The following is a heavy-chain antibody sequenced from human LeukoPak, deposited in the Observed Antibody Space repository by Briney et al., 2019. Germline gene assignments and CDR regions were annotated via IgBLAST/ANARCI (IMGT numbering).Heavy chain of an antibody. Sequence: GGSLRLSCAASGFTFSSYAMPWVRQAPGKGLEWVAVISYDGSNKYYADSVKGRFTISRDNSKNTLYLQMNSLRAEDTAVYYCARVLSRGMSSGYYSPFDYWGQGTLVTVSS. J-gene: IGHJ4*02. CDR2: ISYDGSNK. V-gene: IGHV3-30-3*01. D-gene: IGHD3-22*01. CDR1: GFTFSSYA. CDR3: ARVLSRGMSSGYYSPFDY.